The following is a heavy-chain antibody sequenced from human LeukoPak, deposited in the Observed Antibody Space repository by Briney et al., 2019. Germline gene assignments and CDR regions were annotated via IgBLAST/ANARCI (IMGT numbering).Heavy chain of an antibody. J-gene: IGHJ6*03. V-gene: IGHV4-39*01. CDR3: ARRAKSGWYGPYYYMDV. Sequence: SETLSLTCTVSGGSISSSSYYWGWIRQPPGKGLEWIGSIYYSGSTYYNPSLKSRVTISVDTSKNQFSLKLSSVTAADTAVYYCARRAKSGWYGPYYYMDVWGKGTTVTVSS. D-gene: IGHD6-19*01. CDR1: GGSISSSSYY. CDR2: IYYSGST.